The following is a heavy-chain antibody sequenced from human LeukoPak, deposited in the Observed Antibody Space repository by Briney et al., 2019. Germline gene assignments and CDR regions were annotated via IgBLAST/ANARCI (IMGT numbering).Heavy chain of an antibody. CDR1: GGSISSYY. D-gene: IGHD3-22*01. J-gene: IGHJ4*02. CDR2: IYYSGST. CDR3: ARVRDSSGYPFDY. Sequence: SETLSLTCTVSGGSISSYYWSWIRQPPGKGLEWIGYIYYSGSTHYNPSLKSRVTISVDTSKNQFSLKLSSVTAADTAVYYCARVRDSSGYPFDYWGQGTLVTVSS. V-gene: IGHV4-59*01.